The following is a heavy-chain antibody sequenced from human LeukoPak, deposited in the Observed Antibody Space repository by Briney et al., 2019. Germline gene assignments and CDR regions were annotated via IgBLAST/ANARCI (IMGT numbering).Heavy chain of an antibody. CDR2: IYYSGST. CDR3: ARQERGYDGSGHRAFDI. V-gene: IGHV4-39*01. CDR1: SGSISSSSYY. D-gene: IGHD3-22*01. Sequence: SETLSLTCAVSSGSISSSSYYWGWIRQPPGKGLEWIWSIYYSGSTYYNPSLKSRVTLSVDTSKNQFSLKLRSVTAADTAVYYCARQERGYDGSGHRAFDIWGQGTMVTISS. J-gene: IGHJ3*02.